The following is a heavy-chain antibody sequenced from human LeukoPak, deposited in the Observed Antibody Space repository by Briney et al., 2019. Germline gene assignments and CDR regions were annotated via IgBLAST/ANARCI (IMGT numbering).Heavy chain of an antibody. J-gene: IGHJ4*02. CDR3: ARLRDTSGYYVEY. CDR2: IYHSGST. Sequence: SQTLSLTCTVSGGSISRGGYYWSWIRQPPGKGLECIGYIYHSGSTYYNPSLKSRVTISVDTSKNQFCLRLTSLTAAETAVYYCARLRDTSGYYVEYWGQGTLGTVSS. CDR1: GGSISRGGYY. D-gene: IGHD3-22*01. V-gene: IGHV4-31*03.